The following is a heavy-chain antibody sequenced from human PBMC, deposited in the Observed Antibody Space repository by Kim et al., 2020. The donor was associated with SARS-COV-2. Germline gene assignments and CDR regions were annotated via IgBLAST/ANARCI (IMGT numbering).Heavy chain of an antibody. J-gene: IGHJ4*02. CDR3: ARDFRYSSSWYTGTGY. CDR1: GFTFSSYW. D-gene: IGHD6-13*01. Sequence: GGSLRLSCAASGFTFSSYWMSWVRQAPGKGLEWVANIKQDGSEEYYVDSVKGRFTISRDNAKNSLYLQMNSLRAEDTAVYYCARDFRYSSSWYTGTGYWGQGTLVTVSS. V-gene: IGHV3-7*01. CDR2: IKQDGSEE.